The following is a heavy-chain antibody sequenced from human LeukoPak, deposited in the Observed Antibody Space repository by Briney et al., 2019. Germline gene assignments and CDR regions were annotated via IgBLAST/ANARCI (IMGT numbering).Heavy chain of an antibody. CDR2: ISWNSGSK. Sequence: PGGSLRLSCAASGFTFDDYAMHWVRQASGKGLEWVSGISWNSGSKGYADSVKGRFTISRDNAKNSLYLQMNSLRTEDTAFYYCAKAGAVRSYYYGMDVWGQGTTVTVSS. V-gene: IGHV3-9*01. CDR3: AKAGAVRSYYYGMDV. D-gene: IGHD4-17*01. J-gene: IGHJ6*02. CDR1: GFTFDDYA.